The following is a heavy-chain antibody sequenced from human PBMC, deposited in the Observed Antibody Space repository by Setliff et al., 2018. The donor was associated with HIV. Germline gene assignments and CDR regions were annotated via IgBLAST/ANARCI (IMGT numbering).Heavy chain of an antibody. CDR3: ARVLNPSDAFDI. CDR1: GGSISSGYYY. V-gene: IGHV4-31*03. CDR2: IYYSGSY. J-gene: IGHJ3*02. Sequence: SETLSLTCSVSGGSISSGYYYWGWIRQHPGKGLEWIGYIYYSGSYYYNPSLKSRVTISVDQSKNQFSVKLSSVTAADTAVYYCARVLNPSDAFDIWGQGTMVTISS.